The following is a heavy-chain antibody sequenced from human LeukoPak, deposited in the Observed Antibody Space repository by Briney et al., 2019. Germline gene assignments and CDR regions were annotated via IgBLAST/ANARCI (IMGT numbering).Heavy chain of an antibody. Sequence: GGSLRLSCAASGFTFSSFGVHWVRQPPGKGLEWVAVIWYDGSNKYYADSVKGRFTISRDNSKNTLFLQMNSLRAEDTAVYHCARGLTIAAAEVFDYWGQGTLVTVSS. CDR3: ARGLTIAAAEVFDY. D-gene: IGHD6-13*01. CDR1: GFTFSSFG. J-gene: IGHJ4*02. CDR2: IWYDGSNK. V-gene: IGHV3-33*01.